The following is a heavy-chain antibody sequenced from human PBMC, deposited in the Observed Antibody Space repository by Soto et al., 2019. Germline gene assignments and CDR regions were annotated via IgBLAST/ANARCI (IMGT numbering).Heavy chain of an antibody. J-gene: IGHJ4*02. CDR1: GISFSNAW. CDR2: IKRKTDGETI. Sequence: EVQLVESGGGLVKPGGSLRLSCAVSGISFSNAWMSWVRQAPGKGLEWVGRIKRKTDGETIDYAAPVKGRFTISRDDSKDTLYPKMNSLETEDTAVYFCTTISLQWFGYDYWGQGTMVTVSS. V-gene: IGHV3-15*01. D-gene: IGHD3-10*01. CDR3: TTISLQWFGYDY.